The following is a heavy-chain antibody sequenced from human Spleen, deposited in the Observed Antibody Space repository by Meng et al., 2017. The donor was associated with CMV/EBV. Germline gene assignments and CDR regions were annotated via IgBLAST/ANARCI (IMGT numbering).Heavy chain of an antibody. J-gene: IGHJ6*02. V-gene: IGHV1-2*02. D-gene: IGHD2-2*02. CDR3: ARGQDIVVVPAAIQKSRGYYYYGMDV. CDR2: IDPNIGGT. CDR1: GYTFTTYY. Sequence: ASVKVSCKASGYTFTTYYMHWVRQAPGQGLEWMGWIDPNIGGTNYAQKFQGRVTMTRDTSISTAYTELSRLRSDDTAVYYCARGQDIVVVPAAIQKSRGYYYYGMDVWGQGTTVTVSS.